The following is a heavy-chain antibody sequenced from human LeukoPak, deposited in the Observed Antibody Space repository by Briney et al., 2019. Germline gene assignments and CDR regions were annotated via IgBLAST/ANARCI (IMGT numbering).Heavy chain of an antibody. D-gene: IGHD3-3*01. CDR3: ARDLWGAYRVDYFDY. Sequence: GGSLRLSCAASGFTFSNYWMSWVRRAPGKGLEWVANIKQDGSETYYVDSVRGRFTISRDNAKKSLYLQMNSLRAEDTAVYYCARDLWGAYRVDYFDYWGQGTLVTVSS. J-gene: IGHJ4*02. CDR1: GFTFSNYW. V-gene: IGHV3-7*01. CDR2: IKQDGSET.